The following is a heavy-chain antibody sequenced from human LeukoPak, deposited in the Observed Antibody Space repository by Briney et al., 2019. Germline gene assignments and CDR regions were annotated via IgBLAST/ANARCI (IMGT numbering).Heavy chain of an antibody. CDR1: GDSVSSNSAA. CDR3: ARGYTSWSVGYFQH. CDR2: TYYRSKWYN. Sequence: SQTLSLTCAISGDSVSSNSAAWNWIRQSPSGGLEWLGRTYYRSKWYNDYAVSVKSRITINPDTSKNQFSLQLNSVTPEDTAVYYCARGYTSWSVGYFQHWGQGTLVTVSS. V-gene: IGHV6-1*01. J-gene: IGHJ1*01. D-gene: IGHD6-6*01.